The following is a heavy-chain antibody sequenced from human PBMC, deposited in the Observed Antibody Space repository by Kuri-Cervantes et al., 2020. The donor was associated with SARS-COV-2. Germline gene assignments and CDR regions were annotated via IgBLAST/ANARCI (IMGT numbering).Heavy chain of an antibody. D-gene: IGHD6-13*01. Sequence: SETLSLTCTVSGDSISSGSYYWSWIRQPAGKGLEWIGRIYSSGSTNYNPSLKSRVTISIDTSKNQFSLKLSSVTAADTAVYYCARVAAAGTIDYWGQGTLVTVSS. V-gene: IGHV4-61*02. CDR2: IYSSGST. J-gene: IGHJ4*02. CDR1: GDSISSGSYY. CDR3: ARVAAAGTIDY.